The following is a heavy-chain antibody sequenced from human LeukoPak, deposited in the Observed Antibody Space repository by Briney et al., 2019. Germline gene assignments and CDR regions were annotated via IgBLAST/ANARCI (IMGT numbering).Heavy chain of an antibody. CDR3: STRGEVVTAIGAFEI. J-gene: IGHJ3*02. CDR2: ISDDGSGK. Sequence: GGSLRLSCVASGFTFSYYGMHWGRQAPGKGLEWVAVISDDGSGKEYVDSGKGRFTISRDNSKSTLYLQMNSLRAENTAVYYCSTRGEVVTAIGAFEIWGPGTMVTVSS. CDR1: GFTFSYYG. V-gene: IGHV3-30*03. D-gene: IGHD2-21*02.